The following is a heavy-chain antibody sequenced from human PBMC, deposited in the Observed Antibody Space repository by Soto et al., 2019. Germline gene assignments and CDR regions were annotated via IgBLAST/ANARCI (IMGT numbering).Heavy chain of an antibody. CDR2: IFHDGNT. Sequence: QVHLQESGPGLVKPSETLSLTCAVSGASIGSGGWWSWVRQPQGKGLEWIAEIFHDGNTNYRPSLQSRVTISVDKSQNQFSLNVYSVTAADTAVYYCARHEGWTGPDQWGQGTRVTVSS. V-gene: IGHV4-4*02. J-gene: IGHJ5*02. D-gene: IGHD2-8*02. CDR1: GASIGSGGW. CDR3: ARHEGWTGPDQ.